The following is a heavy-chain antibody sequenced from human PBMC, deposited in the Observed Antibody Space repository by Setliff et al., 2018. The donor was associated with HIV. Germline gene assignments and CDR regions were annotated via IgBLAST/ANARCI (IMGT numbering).Heavy chain of an antibody. Sequence: SETLSLTCAVYNGSFSGYYWTWIRQPPGKGLEWIGEINHSGSTNYSPSLKSRVTISVDAAKNQFSLRLSSVTAADTAVYYCAAWGPRYTYAPFFFDSWGQGTLVTSPQ. J-gene: IGHJ4*02. CDR2: INHSGST. CDR3: AAWGPRYTYAPFFFDS. CDR1: NGSFSGYY. D-gene: IGHD2-2*01. V-gene: IGHV4-34*01.